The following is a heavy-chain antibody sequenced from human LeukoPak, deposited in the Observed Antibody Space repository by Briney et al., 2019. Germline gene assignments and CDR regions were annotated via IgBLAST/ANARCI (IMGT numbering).Heavy chain of an antibody. V-gene: IGHV1-46*01. J-gene: IGHJ4*02. Sequence: ASVKVSCKASGYTFTSYYMHRVRQAPGQGLEWMGIINPSGGSTSYAQKFQGRVTMTRDMSTSTVYMELSSLRSEDTAVYYCAREGPGGTPYYDSSGYSADPRYYFDYWGQGTLVTVSS. CDR1: GYTFTSYY. D-gene: IGHD3-22*01. CDR2: INPSGGST. CDR3: AREGPGGTPYYDSSGYSADPRYYFDY.